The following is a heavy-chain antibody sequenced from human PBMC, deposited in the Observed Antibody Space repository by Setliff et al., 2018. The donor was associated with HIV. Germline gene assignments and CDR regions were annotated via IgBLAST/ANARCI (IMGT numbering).Heavy chain of an antibody. CDR3: ALTGHRLLRGYMDV. J-gene: IGHJ6*03. V-gene: IGHV4-4*07. CDR2: LYVSGDT. D-gene: IGHD2-15*01. CDR1: DDPISSYY. Sequence: PSETLSLTCYVTDDPISSYYWSWVRQPAGKGLEWIGRLYVSGDTNYNPSLKSRGTMSLDTSKKHFSLNLKSVTAADTAVYYCALTGHRLLRGYMDVWGKGTTVTVSS.